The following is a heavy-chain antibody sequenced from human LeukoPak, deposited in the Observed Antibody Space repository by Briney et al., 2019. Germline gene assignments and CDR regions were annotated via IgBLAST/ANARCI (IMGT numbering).Heavy chain of an antibody. D-gene: IGHD3-10*01. J-gene: IGHJ4*02. CDR1: GFTFSSYA. Sequence: GGSLRLSCAASGFTFSSYAMSWVRQAPGKGLEWVSAISGSGGSTYYADSVKGRFTISRDNSKNTLYLQMNSLRAEDTAVYYCAKDLHSGGSGSSPFDYWGQGTLVTVSS. CDR3: AKDLHSGGSGSSPFDY. CDR2: ISGSGGST. V-gene: IGHV3-23*01.